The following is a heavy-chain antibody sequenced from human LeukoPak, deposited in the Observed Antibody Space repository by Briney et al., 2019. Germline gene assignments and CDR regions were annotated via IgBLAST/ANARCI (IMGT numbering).Heavy chain of an antibody. Sequence: ASETLSLTCTVSGGSISSSSYYWGWIRQPPGKGLEWIGSIYYSGSTYYNPSLKSRVTISVDTSKNQFSLKLSSATAADTAVYYCARADYMDVWGKGTTVTVSS. CDR1: GGSISSSSYY. CDR3: ARADYMDV. V-gene: IGHV4-39*07. CDR2: IYYSGST. J-gene: IGHJ6*03.